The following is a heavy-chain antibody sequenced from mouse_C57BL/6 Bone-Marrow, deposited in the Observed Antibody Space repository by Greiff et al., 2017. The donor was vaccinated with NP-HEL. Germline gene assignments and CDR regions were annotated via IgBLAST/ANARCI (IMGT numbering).Heavy chain of an antibody. CDR1: GFTFSDYG. CDR2: ISNLAYSI. V-gene: IGHV5-15*04. Sequence: DVMLVESGGGLVQPGGSLKLSCAASGFTFSDYGMAWVRQAPRKGPEWVAFISNLAYSIYYADTVTGRFTISRENAKNTLYLEMSSLRSEDTAMYYCARRGKLRLYAMDYWGQGTSVTVAS. J-gene: IGHJ4*01. CDR3: ARRGKLRLYAMDY. D-gene: IGHD1-2*01.